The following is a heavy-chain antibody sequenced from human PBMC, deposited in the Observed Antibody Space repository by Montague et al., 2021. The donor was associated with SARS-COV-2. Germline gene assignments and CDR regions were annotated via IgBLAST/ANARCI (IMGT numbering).Heavy chain of an antibody. CDR3: ARCCTGGGYCHASH. Sequence: SETLSLTCTVSGGSISNSTYYWGWLRQPPGKGLEWIGSVYYSGNTYHNPSLKSRVSISVDTSKSQLSLKVMSVTAADTAVYYCARCCTGGGYCHASHWGQGTLVTVSS. CDR1: GGSISNSTYY. CDR2: VYYSGNT. D-gene: IGHD2-8*02. J-gene: IGHJ4*02. V-gene: IGHV4-39*01.